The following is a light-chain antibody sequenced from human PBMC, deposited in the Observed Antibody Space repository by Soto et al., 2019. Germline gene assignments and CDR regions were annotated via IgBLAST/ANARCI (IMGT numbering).Light chain of an antibody. CDR2: DVS. Sequence: DIQMTQSPSSVSASVGDRVTITCRASQGIINWLAWYQQKPGKAPELLIYDVSYLQSGVPSRLSGSGAGTEVTLIINSLQSEDYAVYYCQQYNNWPRTFGQGTKVDIK. CDR1: QGIINW. CDR3: QQYNNWPRT. V-gene: IGKV1-12*01. J-gene: IGKJ1*01.